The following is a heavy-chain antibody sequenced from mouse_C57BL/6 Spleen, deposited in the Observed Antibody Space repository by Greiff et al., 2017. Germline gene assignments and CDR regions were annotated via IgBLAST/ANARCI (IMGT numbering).Heavy chain of an antibody. V-gene: IGHV1-82*01. CDR3: ARDSSGCLDY. CDR1: GYAFSSSC. D-gene: IGHD3-2*02. J-gene: IGHJ2*01. CDR2: IYPGDGDT. Sequence: LVESGPELVKPGASVKISCKASGYAFSSSCMNWVKQRPGKGLEWIGRIYPGDGDTNYNGKFKGKATLTADKSSSTAYMQLSSLTSEDSAVYFCARDSSGCLDYWGQGTTLTVSS.